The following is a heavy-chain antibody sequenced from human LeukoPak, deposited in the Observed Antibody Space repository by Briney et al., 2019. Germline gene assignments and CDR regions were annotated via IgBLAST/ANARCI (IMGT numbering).Heavy chain of an antibody. Sequence: PSETLSLTCAVYGGSFSGYYWSWIRQPPGKGLEWIGEINHSGSTNYNPSLKSRVTISVDTSKNQFSLKLSSVTAADTAVYYCARKRDTAPYNWFDPWGQGTLVTVSS. J-gene: IGHJ5*02. CDR2: INHSGST. CDR3: ARKRDTAPYNWFDP. D-gene: IGHD5-18*01. CDR1: GGSFSGYY. V-gene: IGHV4-34*01.